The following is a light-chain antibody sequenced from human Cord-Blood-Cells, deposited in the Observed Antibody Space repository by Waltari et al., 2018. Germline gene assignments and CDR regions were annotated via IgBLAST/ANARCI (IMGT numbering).Light chain of an antibody. CDR2: GNS. CDR1: SSNIGAGYD. V-gene: IGLV1-40*01. J-gene: IGLJ3*02. Sequence: QSVLTQPPSVSGAPGPRVTISCTGSSSNIGAGYDVHWYQQLPGTAPKLLIYGNSKRPSGVPDRFSGSKSGTSASLAITGLQAEDEADYYCQSYDSSLSGWVFGGGTKLTVL. CDR3: QSYDSSLSGWV.